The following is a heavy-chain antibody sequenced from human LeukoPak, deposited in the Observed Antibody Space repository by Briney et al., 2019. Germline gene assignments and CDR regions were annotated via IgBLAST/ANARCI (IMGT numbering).Heavy chain of an antibody. CDR2: INTNTGNP. CDR1: GYTFTSYA. Sequence: ASVKVSCKASGYTFTSYAMNWVRQAPGQGLEWMGWINTNTGNPTYAQGFTGRFVFSLDTSVSTAYLQISSLKAEDTAGYYCASSEQWLVNWFDPWGQGTLVTVSS. V-gene: IGHV7-4-1*02. J-gene: IGHJ5*02. D-gene: IGHD6-19*01. CDR3: ASSEQWLVNWFDP.